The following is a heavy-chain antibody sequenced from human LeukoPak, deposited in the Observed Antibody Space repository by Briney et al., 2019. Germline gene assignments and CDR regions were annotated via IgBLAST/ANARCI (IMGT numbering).Heavy chain of an antibody. D-gene: IGHD1-26*01. V-gene: IGHV3-21*01. Sequence: GGSLRLSCAASGISFSTYSMNWVRQAPGKGLEWVSSISSSSTFIHYADSLKGRFTISRDNAKNSLYLQINSLRAEDTAVYYCARGGSYFDYWGQGTLVTVSS. CDR1: GISFSTYS. J-gene: IGHJ4*02. CDR2: ISSSSTFI. CDR3: ARGGSYFDY.